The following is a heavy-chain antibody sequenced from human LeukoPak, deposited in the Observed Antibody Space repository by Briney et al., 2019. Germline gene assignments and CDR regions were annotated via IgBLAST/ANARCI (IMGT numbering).Heavy chain of an antibody. D-gene: IGHD6-13*01. CDR1: GFTFGDYA. J-gene: IGHJ2*01. V-gene: IGHV3-49*04. CDR3: TKCIAAAGRWYFDL. Sequence: HPGGSLRLSCTASGFTFGDYAMSWVRQAPGKGLEWVGFIRSKAYGGTTEYAASVKGRFTISRDDSKSIAYPQMNSLKTEDTAVYYCTKCIAAAGRWYFDLWGRGTLVTVSS. CDR2: IRSKAYGGTT.